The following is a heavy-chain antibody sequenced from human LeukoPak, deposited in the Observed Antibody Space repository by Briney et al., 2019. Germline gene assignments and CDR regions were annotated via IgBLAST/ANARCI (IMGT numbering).Heavy chain of an antibody. V-gene: IGHV3-30*18. J-gene: IGHJ4*02. CDR3: AKAPGGWHYNYFDY. Sequence: PGGSLRLSCAASRFTFSSYGMHWVRQAPGKGLEWVAVISYDGSNKYYADSVKGRFTISRDNSKNTLYLQMNSLRAEDTAVYYCAKAPGGWHYNYFDYWGQGTLVTVSS. CDR1: RFTFSSYG. D-gene: IGHD6-19*01. CDR2: ISYDGSNK.